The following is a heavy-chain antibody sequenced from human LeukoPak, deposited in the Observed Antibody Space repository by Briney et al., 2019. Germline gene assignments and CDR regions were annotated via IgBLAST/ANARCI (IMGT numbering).Heavy chain of an antibody. V-gene: IGHV4-59*01. CDR3: ARAAYGSGSYFYSFDY. J-gene: IGHJ4*02. CDR2: IYYSGST. CDR1: GGSISSYY. Sequence: SETLSLTCTVSGGSISSYYWSWIRQPPGKGLEWIGYIYYSGSTNYNPSLKSRVTISVDTSKNQFSLKLGSVTAADTAVYYCARAAYGSGSYFYSFDYWGQGTLVTVSS. D-gene: IGHD3-10*01.